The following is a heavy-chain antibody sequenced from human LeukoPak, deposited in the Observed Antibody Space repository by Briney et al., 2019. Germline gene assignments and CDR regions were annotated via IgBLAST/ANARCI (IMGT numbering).Heavy chain of an antibody. D-gene: IGHD2-21*02. V-gene: IGHV4-34*01. CDR2: INHSGST. J-gene: IGHJ3*02. Sequence: PSETLSLTCAVYGGSFSGYYWSWIRQPPGKGLEWIGEINHSGSTNYNPSLKSRVTISVDTSKNQFSLKLSSVTDADTAVYYCAGAYCGGDCYSGRAFDIWGQGTMVTVSS. CDR3: AGAYCGGDCYSGRAFDI. CDR1: GGSFSGYY.